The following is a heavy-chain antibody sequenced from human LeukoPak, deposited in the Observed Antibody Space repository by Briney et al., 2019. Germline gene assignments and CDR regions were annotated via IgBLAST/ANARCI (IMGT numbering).Heavy chain of an antibody. CDR1: GYTFTGYH. CDR3: ARDQGSLTRSWYTGY. D-gene: IGHD6-13*01. V-gene: IGHV1-2*06. CDR2: INPYSGDT. Sequence: AXXKVSCKASGYTFTGYHIHWVRQAPGQGLEWMGRINPYSGDTNFAQKFQGRVTMTRDTSITTAYMDLSSLTPDDTAVYFCARDQGSLTRSWYTGYWGQGTQVTVSS. J-gene: IGHJ4*02.